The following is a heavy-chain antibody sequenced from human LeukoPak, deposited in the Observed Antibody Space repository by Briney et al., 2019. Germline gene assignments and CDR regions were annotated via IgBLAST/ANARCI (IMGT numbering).Heavy chain of an antibody. D-gene: IGHD1-26*01. CDR1: GYSISSGYY. V-gene: IGHV4-38-2*02. J-gene: IGHJ6*03. CDR3: ARESSGSYTPYYYYYMDV. Sequence: SETLSLTCAVSGYSISSGYYWGWIRQPPGKGLEWIGSIYHSGSTNYNPSLKSRVTMSVDTSKNQFSLKLSSVTAADTAVYYCARESSGSYTPYYYYYMDVWGKGTTVTVSS. CDR2: IYHSGST.